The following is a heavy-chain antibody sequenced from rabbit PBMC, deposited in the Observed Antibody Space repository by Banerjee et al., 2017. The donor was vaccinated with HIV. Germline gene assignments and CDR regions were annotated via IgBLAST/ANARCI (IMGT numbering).Heavy chain of an antibody. V-gene: IGHV1S7*01. CDR3: ARGDYTYGDGPLINGFSL. J-gene: IGHJ4*01. Sequence: QLKETGGGLVQPGGSLTLSCKASGIDFSSYYMNWVRQAPGKGLEWIGIIDAGGSTDYASWVNGRFTISRENKQNTVFLQMTSLTAADTATYFCARGDYTYGDGPLINGFSLWGPGTLVAVS. CDR1: GIDFSSYY. D-gene: IGHD6-1*01. CDR2: IDAGGST.